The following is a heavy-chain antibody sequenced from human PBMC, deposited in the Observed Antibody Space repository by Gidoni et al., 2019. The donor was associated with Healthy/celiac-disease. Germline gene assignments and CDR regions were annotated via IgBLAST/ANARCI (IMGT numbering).Heavy chain of an antibody. D-gene: IGHD3-22*01. J-gene: IGHJ5*02. V-gene: IGHV4-61*02. Sequence: QVQLQESGPALVKPSQTLSLTFTFSVGSSSSGSYYWSWIRQPAGKGLEWIGRIYTSGSTNYNPSLKSRVTISVETSKNQFSLKLSSVTAADTAVYSCARDSDYDSSGFDPWGQGTLVTVSS. CDR1: VGSSSSGSYY. CDR2: IYTSGST. CDR3: ARDSDYDSSGFDP.